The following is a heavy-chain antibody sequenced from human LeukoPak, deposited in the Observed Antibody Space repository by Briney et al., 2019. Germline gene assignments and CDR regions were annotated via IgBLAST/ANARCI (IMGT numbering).Heavy chain of an antibody. CDR3: ARLGYCSGGSCIYYYYGIDV. J-gene: IGHJ6*02. CDR2: IKQDGSEK. Sequence: PGGSLRLSCAASGFTFSSYWMSLVRQAPGKGLEWVANIKQDGSEKYYVDSVKGRFTISRDNAKNSLYLQMNSLRAEDTAVYYCARLGYCSGGSCIYYYYGIDVWGQGTTVTVSS. CDR1: GFTFSSYW. V-gene: IGHV3-7*01. D-gene: IGHD2-15*01.